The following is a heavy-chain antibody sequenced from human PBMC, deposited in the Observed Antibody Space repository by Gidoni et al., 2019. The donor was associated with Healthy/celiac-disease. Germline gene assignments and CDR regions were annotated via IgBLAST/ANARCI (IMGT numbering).Heavy chain of an antibody. J-gene: IGHJ6*02. Sequence: QVQLVESGGGVVQPGRSLRLSCAASGFTFSSYAMHWVRQAPGKGLEWVAVISYDGSNKYYADSVKGRFTISRDNSKNTLYLQMNSLRAEDTAVYYCATGGHYYYGMDVWGQGTTVTVSS. CDR2: ISYDGSNK. CDR3: ATGGHYYYGMDV. V-gene: IGHV3-30*01. CDR1: GFTFSSYA.